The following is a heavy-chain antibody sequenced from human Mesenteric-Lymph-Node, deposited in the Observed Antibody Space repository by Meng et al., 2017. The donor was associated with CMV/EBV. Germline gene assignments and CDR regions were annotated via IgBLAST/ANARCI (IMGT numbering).Heavy chain of an antibody. Sequence: SDASISSSNWCAWVRKTPGKGLEWIGEIHHSGSTNRNPSLKSQVTISLDKSKNQFSLKLTSVTAADTAVYYCARTYCSSSSCFYFDHWGQGTLVTVSS. CDR2: IHHSGST. CDR3: ARTYCSSSSCFYFDH. J-gene: IGHJ4*02. CDR1: DASISSSNW. D-gene: IGHD2-15*01. V-gene: IGHV4-4*02.